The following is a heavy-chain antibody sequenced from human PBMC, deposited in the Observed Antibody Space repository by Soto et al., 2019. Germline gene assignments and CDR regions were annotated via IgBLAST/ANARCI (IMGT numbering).Heavy chain of an antibody. CDR1: GFTFSSYA. CDR2: ISGSGDST. J-gene: IGHJ6*02. V-gene: IGHV3-23*01. CDR3: AKDRDGAAAGPTKFYGMDV. D-gene: IGHD6-13*01. Sequence: EVQLLESGGGLVQPGGSLRLSCAASGFTFSSYAMSWVRQDPGKGLAWVSVISGSGDSTYYADSVRGRFTISRDNSKNTLYLQMNSLRAEDTAVYYCAKDRDGAAAGPTKFYGMDVWGQGTTVTVSS.